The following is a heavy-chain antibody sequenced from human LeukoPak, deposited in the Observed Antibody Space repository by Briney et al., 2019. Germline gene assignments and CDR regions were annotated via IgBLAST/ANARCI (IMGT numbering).Heavy chain of an antibody. CDR2: IYYSGST. D-gene: IGHD5-18*01. Sequence: SETLSLTCTVSGGSISSYYWSWIRQPPGKGVEWIGYIYYSGSTNYNPSLKSRVTISVDTSKNQFSLKLSSVTAADTAVYYCASSRGGYSHGYDYWGQGTLVTVSS. V-gene: IGHV4-59*01. CDR1: GGSISSYY. J-gene: IGHJ4*02. CDR3: ASSRGGYSHGYDY.